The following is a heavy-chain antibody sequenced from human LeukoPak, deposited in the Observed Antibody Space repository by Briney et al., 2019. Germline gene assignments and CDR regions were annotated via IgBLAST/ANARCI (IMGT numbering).Heavy chain of an antibody. CDR2: ISYDGSNK. Sequence: GRSLRLSCAASGFTFSSYAMHWVRQAPGKRLEWVAVISYDGSNKYYADSVKGRFTISRDNSKNTLYLQMNSLRAEDTAVYYCARDSAYFDWLTVYYYYYYMDVWGKGTTVTVSS. D-gene: IGHD3-9*01. V-gene: IGHV3-30*04. J-gene: IGHJ6*03. CDR3: ARDSAYFDWLTVYYYYYYMDV. CDR1: GFTFSSYA.